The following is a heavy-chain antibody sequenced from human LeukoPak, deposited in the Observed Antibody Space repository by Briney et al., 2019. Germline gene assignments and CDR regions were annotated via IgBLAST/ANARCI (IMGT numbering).Heavy chain of an antibody. CDR2: IKQDGSER. V-gene: IGHV3-7*01. CDR3: GRENWATYD. J-gene: IGHJ4*02. Sequence: PGGSLRLSCAVSGFTFTKYWTSWVCQAPGKGLEWVANIKQDGSERNYVTTVKGRFIISRDNAKNLLYLQKNSLRADDKAVYYYGRENWATYDWGKGTLVTVSS. D-gene: IGHD3-3*01. CDR1: GFTFTKYW.